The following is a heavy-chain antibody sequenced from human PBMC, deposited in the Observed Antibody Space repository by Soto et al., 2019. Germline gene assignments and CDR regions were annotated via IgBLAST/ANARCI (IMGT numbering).Heavy chain of an antibody. CDR3: ARGGGPDIAYGMDV. J-gene: IGHJ6*02. CDR1: GGSFSDYY. CDR2: INHSGGT. D-gene: IGHD5-12*01. V-gene: IGHV4-34*01. Sequence: KPSETLSLTCAVYGGSFSDYYWTWVRRPPGKGLEWVGEINHSGGTNYNPSLKSRVTISVDKSKNQFSLKLKSVTAADTAIYYCARGGGPDIAYGMDVWGQGTTVTVSS.